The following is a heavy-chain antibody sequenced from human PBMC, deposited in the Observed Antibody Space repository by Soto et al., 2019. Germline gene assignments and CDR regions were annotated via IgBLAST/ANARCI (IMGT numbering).Heavy chain of an antibody. CDR1: GYSFTSYW. CDR3: ARSYSSSWYESLYYYYGMDV. V-gene: IGHV5-51*01. D-gene: IGHD6-13*01. CDR2: IYPGDSDT. Sequence: PGESLKISCKGSGYSFTSYWIGLVRQIPGKGLEWMGIIYPGDSDTRYSPSFQGQVTTSADKSISTAYLQWSSLKASDTAMYYCARSYSSSWYESLYYYYGMDVWGQGTTVTVSS. J-gene: IGHJ6*02.